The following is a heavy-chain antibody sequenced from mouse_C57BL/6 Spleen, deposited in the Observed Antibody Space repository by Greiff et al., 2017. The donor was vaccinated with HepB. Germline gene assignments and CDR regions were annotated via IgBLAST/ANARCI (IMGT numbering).Heavy chain of an antibody. Sequence: VQLQQSGAELVKPGASVKLSCTASGFNIKDYYMHWVKQRTEQGLEWIGRIDPEDGETTYAPKLQGKATITADTSSNTAYLQLSSLTSEDTAVYYCARDYGFDYWGQGTTLTVSS. CDR2: IDPEDGET. D-gene: IGHD1-1*01. J-gene: IGHJ2*01. V-gene: IGHV14-2*01. CDR1: GFNIKDYY. CDR3: ARDYGFDY.